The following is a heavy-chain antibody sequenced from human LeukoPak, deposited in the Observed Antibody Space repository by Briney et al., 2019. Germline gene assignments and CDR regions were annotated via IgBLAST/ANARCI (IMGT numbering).Heavy chain of an antibody. J-gene: IGHJ4*02. Sequence: SETLSLTCAVYGGSFSGYYWSWIRQPPGKGLEWIGEINHSGSTNYNPSLKSRVTISVDTSKNQFSLKLSSVTAADTAVYYCARGNPWDYWGQGTLVTVS. CDR2: INHSGST. V-gene: IGHV4-34*01. CDR3: ARGNPWDY. CDR1: GGSFSGYY.